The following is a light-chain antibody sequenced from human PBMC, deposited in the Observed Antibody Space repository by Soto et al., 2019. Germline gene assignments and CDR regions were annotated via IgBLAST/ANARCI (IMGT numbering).Light chain of an antibody. V-gene: IGKV1-5*01. J-gene: IGKJ1*01. Sequence: DIQMTQSPSTLSGSVGDRVTITCRASQSIGRWLAWYQQKPGKAPNLLIYDASSLEGGVPSRFSGSGSVTEFTLTISSLQPDDFATYYCQHYNTYSSTFGQGTKVDIK. CDR3: QHYNTYSST. CDR1: QSIGRW. CDR2: DAS.